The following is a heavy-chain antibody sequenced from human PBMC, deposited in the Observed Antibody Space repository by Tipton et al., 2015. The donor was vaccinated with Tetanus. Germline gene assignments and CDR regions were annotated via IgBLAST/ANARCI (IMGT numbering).Heavy chain of an antibody. Sequence: SLRLSCAASGFTFNTYNMNWVRQAPGKGLEWVSYISTSSTTIFYADSVRGRFTISRDNAKNSLYLQMNTLRDDDTAVYYCARRGEARANWFDSWGQGTLVTVSS. D-gene: IGHD2-21*01. CDR3: ARRGEARANWFDS. V-gene: IGHV3-48*02. J-gene: IGHJ5*01. CDR2: ISTSSTTI. CDR1: GFTFNTYN.